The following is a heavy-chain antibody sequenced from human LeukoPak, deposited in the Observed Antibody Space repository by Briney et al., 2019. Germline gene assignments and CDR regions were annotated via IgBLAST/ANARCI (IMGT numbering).Heavy chain of an antibody. CDR1: GFTFSSYW. D-gene: IGHD6-6*01. V-gene: IGHV3-7*01. Sequence: GGSLRLSCAASGFTFSSYWMSWVRQAPGKGLEWVANTKQDGSEKYYADSVRGRFTISRDNAKNSLYLQMNSLRVEDSAVYFCARENPFSSSSPMWYWGQGTLVTVSS. CDR3: ARENPFSSSSPMWY. J-gene: IGHJ4*02. CDR2: TKQDGSEK.